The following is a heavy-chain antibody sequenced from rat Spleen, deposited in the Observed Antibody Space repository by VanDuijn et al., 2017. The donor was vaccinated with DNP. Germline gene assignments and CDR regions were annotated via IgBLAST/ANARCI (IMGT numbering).Heavy chain of an antibody. CDR1: GFTFSNYG. D-gene: IGHD4-5*01. J-gene: IGHJ2*01. Sequence: EVQLVESGGGLVQPGRSLKLACAASGFTFSNYGIAWVRQAPTKGLEWVASISTGGSNTYYRDSVKGRFTISRDNAKNTQYLQMDSLRSEDTATYYCGRHGRGNPPFDYWGQGVTVTVSS. CDR2: ISTGGSNT. CDR3: GRHGRGNPPFDY. V-gene: IGHV5S13*01.